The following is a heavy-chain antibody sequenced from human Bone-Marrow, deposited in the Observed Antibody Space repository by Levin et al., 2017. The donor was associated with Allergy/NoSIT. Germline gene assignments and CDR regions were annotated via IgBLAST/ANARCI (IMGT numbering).Heavy chain of an antibody. CDR3: AKDRDFYGSGSLGN. J-gene: IGHJ4*02. CDR2: IRGSGDST. Sequence: GGSLRLSCAASGFTFSNYAMSWVRQAPGKGLEWVSGIRGSGDSTYDGDSVKGRFTISRDNSKNTLYLQMNSLRAEDTAVYYCAKDRDFYGSGSLGNWGQGTLVTVSS. CDR1: GFTFSNYA. V-gene: IGHV3-23*01. D-gene: IGHD3-10*01.